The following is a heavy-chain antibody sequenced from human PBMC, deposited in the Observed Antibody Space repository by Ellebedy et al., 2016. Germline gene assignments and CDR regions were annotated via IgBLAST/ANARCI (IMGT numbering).Heavy chain of an antibody. CDR3: ARSRFDI. J-gene: IGHJ3*02. V-gene: IGHV3-30-3*01. CDR2: ISYDGSNK. Sequence: GESLKISXAASGFTFSSYAMHWVRQAPGKGLEWVAVISYDGSNKYYADSVKGRFTISRDNSKNTLYLQMNSLRAEDTAVYYCARSRFDIWGQGTMVTVSS. CDR1: GFTFSSYA.